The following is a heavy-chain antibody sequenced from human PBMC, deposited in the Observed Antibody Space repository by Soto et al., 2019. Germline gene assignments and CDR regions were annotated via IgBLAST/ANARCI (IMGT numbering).Heavy chain of an antibody. CDR1: GGSVTSGSYY. CDR3: ARDRRTGTAYPHYGMDV. Sequence: SETLSLTCTVSGGSVTSGSYYWGWIRQPPEKGLEWIGYIYYRGSTNYNPSLKSRVTISLDTSKSQFSLKLTSVTAADTAVYFCARDRRTGTAYPHYGMDVWGQGTTVTVYS. J-gene: IGHJ6*02. D-gene: IGHD1-7*01. CDR2: IYYRGST. V-gene: IGHV4-61*01.